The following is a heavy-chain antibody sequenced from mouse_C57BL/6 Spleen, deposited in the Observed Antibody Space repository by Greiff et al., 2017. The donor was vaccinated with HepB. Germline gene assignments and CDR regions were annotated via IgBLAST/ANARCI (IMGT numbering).Heavy chain of an antibody. CDR3: ARRLQGFAY. CDR1: GFTFSDYG. CDR2: ISSGSSTI. Sequence: EVKVEESGGGLVKPGGSLKLSCAASGFTFSDYGMHWVRQAPEKGLEWVAYISSGSSTIYYADTVKGRFTISRDNAKNTLFLQMTSLRSEDTAMYYCARRLQGFAYWGQGTLVTVSA. D-gene: IGHD2-2*01. V-gene: IGHV5-17*01. J-gene: IGHJ3*01.